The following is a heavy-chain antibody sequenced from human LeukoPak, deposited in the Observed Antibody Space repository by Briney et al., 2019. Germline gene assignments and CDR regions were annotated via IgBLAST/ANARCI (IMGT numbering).Heavy chain of an antibody. D-gene: IGHD3-10*01. J-gene: IGHJ4*02. CDR1: SSSY. V-gene: IGHV3-15*01. Sequence: SSSYWSWVRQAPGKGLEWVGRIKSKTDGGTTDYAAPVKGRFTISRDDSKNTLYLQMNSLKTEDTAVYYCTTEVPYYYGSGSFVIGYWGQGTLVTVSS. CDR3: TTEVPYYYGSGSFVIGY. CDR2: IKSKTDGGTT.